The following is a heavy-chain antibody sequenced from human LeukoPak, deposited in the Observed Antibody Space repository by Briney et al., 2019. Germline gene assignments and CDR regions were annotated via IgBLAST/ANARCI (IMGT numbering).Heavy chain of an antibody. CDR2: INAADNT. V-gene: IGHV1-3*01. J-gene: IGHJ4*02. CDR3: AHLLDYGDNRLDF. CDR1: GYTFTTYA. D-gene: IGHD4-17*01. Sequence: ASVKDSCKASGYTFTTYAIHWVRQAPGQRREWMGWINAADNTKYSQKFQGRVTFTRDTSASTAYMELSSLRSEDTAIYYCAHLLDYGDNRLDFWGQGTLVTVSS.